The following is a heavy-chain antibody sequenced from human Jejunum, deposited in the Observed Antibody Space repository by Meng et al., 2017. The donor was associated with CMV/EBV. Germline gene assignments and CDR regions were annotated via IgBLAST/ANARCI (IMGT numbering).Heavy chain of an antibody. CDR3: ARDLQLST. CDR2: ITSSSGTI. D-gene: IGHD5-18*01. V-gene: IGHV3-48*04. J-gene: IGHJ5*02. CDR1: GFTFSSYS. Sequence: SCAASGFTFSSYSMNWVRQAPGKGLEWVSSITSSSGTIHYADSVKGRFTIFRDNAKNSLHLQMNSLRADDTAVYYCARDLQLSTWGQGTLVTVSS.